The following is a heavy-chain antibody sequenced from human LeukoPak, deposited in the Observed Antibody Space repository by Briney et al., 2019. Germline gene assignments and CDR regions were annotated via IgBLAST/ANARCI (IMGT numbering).Heavy chain of an antibody. CDR2: INHSGST. CDR1: GFTFSSYS. J-gene: IGHJ4*02. D-gene: IGHD2-21*02. CDR3: ARGLSAIVH. V-gene: IGHV4-34*01. Sequence: PGGSLRLSCAASGFTFSSYSMNWVRQAPGKGLEWIGEINHSGSTNYNPSLKSRVTISVDTSKNQFSLKLSSVTAADTAMYYCARGLSAIVHWGQGTLVTVSS.